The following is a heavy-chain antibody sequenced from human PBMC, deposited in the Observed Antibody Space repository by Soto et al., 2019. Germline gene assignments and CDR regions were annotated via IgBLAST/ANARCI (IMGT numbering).Heavy chain of an antibody. CDR3: AKSAFTSGWYFRAPAYDV. CDR2: MNYSGRS. D-gene: IGHD6-19*01. V-gene: IGHV4-34*01. J-gene: IGHJ3*01. CDR1: GGSFNDYF. Sequence: QVQLQQWGAGLVKSSETLSLTCAVYGGSFNDYFWTWFRQSPGKGLEWLGEMNYSGRSNHNPKSRVTISVATSKNQFSLQITSVTAADTAMYYCAKSAFTSGWYFRAPAYDVWSQGTMVFVSS.